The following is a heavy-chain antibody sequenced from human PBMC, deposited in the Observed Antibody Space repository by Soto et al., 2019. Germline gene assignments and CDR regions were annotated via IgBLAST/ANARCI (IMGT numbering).Heavy chain of an antibody. CDR3: ARDIAARGWFDP. D-gene: IGHD6-6*01. V-gene: IGHV4-59*12. Sequence: SETLSLTCTVSGGSISSYYWSWIRQPPGKGLEWIGYIYYSGSTNYNPSLKSRVTISVDTSKNQFSLKLSSVTAADTAVYYCARDIAARGWFDPWGQGTLVTVSS. CDR2: IYYSGST. CDR1: GGSISSYY. J-gene: IGHJ5*02.